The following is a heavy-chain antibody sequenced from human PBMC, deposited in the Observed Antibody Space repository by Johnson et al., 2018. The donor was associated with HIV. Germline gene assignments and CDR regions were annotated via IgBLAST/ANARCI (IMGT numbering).Heavy chain of an antibody. J-gene: IGHJ3*02. CDR1: EFIFSSYS. CDR2: ISYDGSEK. Sequence: QVQLVESGGGVVQPGGSLRLSCAASEFIFSSYSMHWVRQAPGKGLEWVAVISYDGSEKYYVDSVKGRFTISRDNSKNTLYLQMHSLRAEDTAVYYCAKDLGDAVGTTHDAFDIWGQGTTVTVSS. V-gene: IGHV3-30*04. CDR3: AKDLGDAVGTTHDAFDI. D-gene: IGHD1-26*01.